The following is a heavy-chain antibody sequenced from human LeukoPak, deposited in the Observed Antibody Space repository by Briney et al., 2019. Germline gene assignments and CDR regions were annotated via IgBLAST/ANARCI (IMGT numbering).Heavy chain of an antibody. J-gene: IGHJ4*02. CDR3: PRAPFGVYSGSYWDY. CDR1: EFTFSTYS. V-gene: IGHV3-48*02. Sequence: GGSLRLSCAVSEFTFSTYSMNWVRQAPGKGLEWVSYISSGSSTISYADSVKGRFTISRDNAKNSLYLQMNSLRDEDTAVYYCPRAPFGVYSGSYWDYWGQGTLVTVSS. CDR2: ISSGSSTI. D-gene: IGHD1-26*01.